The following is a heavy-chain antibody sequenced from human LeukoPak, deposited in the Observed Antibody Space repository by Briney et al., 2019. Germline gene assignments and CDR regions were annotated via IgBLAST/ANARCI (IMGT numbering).Heavy chain of an antibody. D-gene: IGHD4-23*01. CDR2: ISAYNGNT. Sequence: GASVKVSCKASGGTFSSYGISWVRQAPGQGLEWMGWISAYNGNTNYAQKLQGRVTMTTDTSTSTAYMELRSLRSDDTAVYYCARVTPYGDNDYWGQGTLVTVSS. CDR1: GGTFSSYG. J-gene: IGHJ4*02. CDR3: ARVTPYGDNDY. V-gene: IGHV1-18*01.